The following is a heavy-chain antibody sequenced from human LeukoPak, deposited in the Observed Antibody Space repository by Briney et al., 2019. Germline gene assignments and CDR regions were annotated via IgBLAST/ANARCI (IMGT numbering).Heavy chain of an antibody. J-gene: IGHJ2*01. V-gene: IGHV4-61*02. CDR1: GGSIRSGSHL. D-gene: IGHD1-26*01. Sequence: SETLSLTCTVSGGSIRSGSHLWGWVREPAREGLEWIGRIYVGGSTKYNPSLKSRVTISIDTSKNQFSLKLSSVTAADTAVYYCTNLREEYFDIWGRGTLVTVSS. CDR2: IYVGGST. CDR3: TNLREEYFDI.